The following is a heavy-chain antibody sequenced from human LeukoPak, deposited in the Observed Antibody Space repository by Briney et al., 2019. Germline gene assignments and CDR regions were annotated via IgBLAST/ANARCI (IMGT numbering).Heavy chain of an antibody. D-gene: IGHD5-18*01. CDR3: ASGDTAMGTDAFDI. J-gene: IGHJ3*02. CDR1: GGSISSSSYY. Sequence: SETLSLTCTVSGGSISSSSYYWGWIRQPPGKGLEWIGSIYYSGSTYYNPSLKSRVTISVDTSKNQFSLKLSSVTAADTAVYYCASGDTAMGTDAFDIWGQGTMVTVSS. CDR2: IYYSGST. V-gene: IGHV4-39*07.